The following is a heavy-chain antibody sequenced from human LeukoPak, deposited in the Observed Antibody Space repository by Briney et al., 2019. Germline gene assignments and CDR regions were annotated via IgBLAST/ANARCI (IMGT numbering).Heavy chain of an antibody. Sequence: ASVKVSCKVSRYTFIENYIHWVRQAPGQGLEWMGLINPHTGAANYSQKFQGRVTMTRDTSISTAYMHLTRLKFGDTAVYYCARGKSGYSPWGQGTPVTVSS. J-gene: IGHJ4*02. CDR1: RYTFIENY. D-gene: IGHD3-3*01. CDR3: ARGKSGYSP. CDR2: INPHTGAA. V-gene: IGHV1-2*02.